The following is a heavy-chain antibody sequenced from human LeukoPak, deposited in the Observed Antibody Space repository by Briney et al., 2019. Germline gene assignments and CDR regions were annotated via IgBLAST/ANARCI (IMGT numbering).Heavy chain of an antibody. CDR3: ARDEWVGDVGYDY. Sequence: GGSLRLSCAASGFTVSSNYMSWVRQAPGKGLEWVSVICSGGSTYYADSVKGRFTISRDNSKNTLYLQMNSLRAEDTAVYYCARDEWVGDVGYDYWGQGTLVTVSS. J-gene: IGHJ4*02. CDR1: GFTVSSNY. V-gene: IGHV3-53*01. D-gene: IGHD3-10*01. CDR2: ICSGGST.